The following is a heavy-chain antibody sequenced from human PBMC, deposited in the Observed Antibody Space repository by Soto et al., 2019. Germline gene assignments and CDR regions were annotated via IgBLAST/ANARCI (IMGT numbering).Heavy chain of an antibody. CDR1: GFTFSSYA. V-gene: IGHV3-23*01. CDR3: AKPSDHSVVAASGFDAFDI. CDR2: ISGSGGST. D-gene: IGHD2-15*01. J-gene: IGHJ3*02. Sequence: GGSLRLSCAASGFTFSSYAMSWVRQAPGKGLEWVSAISGSGGSTYYADSVKGRFTISRDNSKNTLYLQMNSLRAEDTAVYYCAKPSDHSVVAASGFDAFDIWGQGTMVTVSS.